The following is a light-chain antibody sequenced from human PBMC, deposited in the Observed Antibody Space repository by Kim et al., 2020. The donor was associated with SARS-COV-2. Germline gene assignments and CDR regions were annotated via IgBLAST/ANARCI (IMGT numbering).Light chain of an antibody. CDR2: RNN. J-gene: IGLJ3*02. V-gene: IGLV10-54*01. CDR1: SNNVGNQG. CDR3: SSWDSSLSAWV. Sequence: QAGLTQPPSVSKGLRQTATLTCTGNSNNVGNQGAAWLQQHQGHPPKLLSYRNNNRPSGISERFSASRSGNTASLTITGLQPEDEAAYYCSSWDSSLSAWVFGGGTQLTVL.